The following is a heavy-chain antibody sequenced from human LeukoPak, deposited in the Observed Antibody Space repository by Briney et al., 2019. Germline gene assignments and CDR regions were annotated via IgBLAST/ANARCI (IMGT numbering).Heavy chain of an antibody. Sequence: ASVKVSCKASGYIFTSYAIHWVRQAPGQRLEWMGWINAGNGNTKYSQEFQDRVTISWDTSASTAYMELRSLRSDDTAMYYCARRGGKNYGDYLLYYYYMDVWGKGTTVTVSS. CDR3: ARRGGKNYGDYLLYYYYMDV. CDR2: INAGNGNT. D-gene: IGHD4-17*01. J-gene: IGHJ6*03. CDR1: GYIFTSYA. V-gene: IGHV1-3*01.